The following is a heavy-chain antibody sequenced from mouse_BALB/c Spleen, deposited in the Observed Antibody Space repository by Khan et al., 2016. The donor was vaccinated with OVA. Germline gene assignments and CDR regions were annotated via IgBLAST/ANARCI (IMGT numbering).Heavy chain of an antibody. D-gene: IGHD1-1*02. Sequence: EVELVESGGDLVKTGGSLKLSCAASGFTFSTYGMSWVRQTPDKRLEWVATISSGGHYTYYIDSVKGRFTISRDNAKSILYLQMTSLRSEDTAMDYCERLAYYYNSEGFAYWGQGTLVTVSA. CDR1: GFTFSTYG. CDR2: ISSGGHYT. CDR3: ERLAYYYNSEGFAY. J-gene: IGHJ3*01. V-gene: IGHV5-6*01.